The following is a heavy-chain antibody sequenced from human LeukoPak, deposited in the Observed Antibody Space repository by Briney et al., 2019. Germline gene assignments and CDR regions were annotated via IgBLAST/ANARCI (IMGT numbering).Heavy chain of an antibody. CDR2: IIPIFGTA. Sequence: SVKVSYKASGGTFSSYAISWVRQAPGQGLEWMGRIIPIFGTANYAQKFQGRVTITTDESTSTAYMELSSLRSEDTAMYYCARADDSSGYFDYWGQGTLVTVSS. CDR1: GGTFSSYA. V-gene: IGHV1-69*05. J-gene: IGHJ4*02. D-gene: IGHD3-22*01. CDR3: ARADDSSGYFDY.